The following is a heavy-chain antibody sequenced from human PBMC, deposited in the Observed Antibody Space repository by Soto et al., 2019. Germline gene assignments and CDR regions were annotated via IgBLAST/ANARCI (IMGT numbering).Heavy chain of an antibody. D-gene: IGHD4-17*01. V-gene: IGHV3-23*01. CDR2: ISGGGGSP. CDR3: AKSHLKTTVTDLDY. J-gene: IGHJ4*02. CDR1: GFTFSSYA. Sequence: EVQLLESGGGLVQPGGSLRLSCAASGFTFSSYAMSWVRQAPGKGLEWVSVISGGGGSPHYADYVKGRFTISRDNSKNTLFLQMNSLRVEDTAIYYCAKSHLKTTVTDLDYWGQGTLVTVSS.